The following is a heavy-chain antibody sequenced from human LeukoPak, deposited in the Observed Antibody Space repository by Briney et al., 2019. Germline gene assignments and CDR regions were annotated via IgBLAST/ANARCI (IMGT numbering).Heavy chain of an antibody. J-gene: IGHJ4*02. D-gene: IGHD3-22*01. CDR3: VRDDDRPDNGLDY. CDR1: GFTFSSYS. V-gene: IGHV3-48*01. CDR2: ISGSSSTI. Sequence: PGGSLRLSCAASGFTFSSYSMNWVRQAPGKGLEWVSYISGSSSTIYYADSVKGRFTISRDNAKNTLYLQMNSLRAEDTAVYYCVRDDDRPDNGLDYWGQGTLVTVSS.